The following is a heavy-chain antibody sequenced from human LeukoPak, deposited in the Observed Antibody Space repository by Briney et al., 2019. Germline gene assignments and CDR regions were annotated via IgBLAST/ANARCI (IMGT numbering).Heavy chain of an antibody. D-gene: IGHD5-18*01. J-gene: IGHJ4*02. CDR3: ARDLSGVAGYTYGRGIDY. CDR1: GFTFSNAW. CDR2: IKKDGSEK. Sequence: PGGSLRLSCAASGFTFSNAWMSWVRQAPGKGLEWVANIKKDGSEKYYADSVKGRFTISRDNAKTSLYLQMNSLRAEDTAVYYCARDLSGVAGYTYGRGIDYWGQGTLVTVSS. V-gene: IGHV3-7*01.